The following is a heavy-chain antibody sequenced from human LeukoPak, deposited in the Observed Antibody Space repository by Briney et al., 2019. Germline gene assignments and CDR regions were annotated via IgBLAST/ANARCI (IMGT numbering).Heavy chain of an antibody. CDR2: INPNSGGT. J-gene: IGHJ4*02. CDR3: ASSLNYYDSSGYAVDY. CDR1: GYTFTGYY. V-gene: IGHV1-2*02. D-gene: IGHD3-22*01. Sequence: ASVKVSCKASGYTFTGYYMHWVRQAPGQGLEWMGWINPNSGGTNYAQKFQGRVTMTGDTSISTAYMELSRLRSDDTAVYYCASSLNYYDSSGYAVDYWGQGTLVTVSS.